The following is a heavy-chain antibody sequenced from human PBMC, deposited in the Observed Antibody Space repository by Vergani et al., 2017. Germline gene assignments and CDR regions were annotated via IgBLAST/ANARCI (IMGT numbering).Heavy chain of an antibody. CDR1: GGTFSSYA. J-gene: IGHJ3*02. CDR3: ARDRIGATITDAFDI. V-gene: IGHV1-69*01. CDR2: ITPIFGTA. Sequence: QVQLVQSGAEVKKPGSSVKVSCKAPGGTFSSYAISWVRQAPGQGLEWMGGITPIFGTANYAKKFQGRVTITADESTSTAYMELSSLRSEDTAVDYCARDRIGATITDAFDIWGQGTMVTVAS. D-gene: IGHD5-12*01.